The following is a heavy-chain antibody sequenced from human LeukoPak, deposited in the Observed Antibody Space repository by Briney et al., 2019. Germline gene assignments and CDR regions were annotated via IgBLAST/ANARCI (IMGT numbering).Heavy chain of an antibody. Sequence: GGSLRLSCAASRFTFSSYSMNWVRQAPGKGLGWVSSISSSSSYIYYADSVKGRFTISRDNAKNSLYLQMNSLRAEDTAVYYCARDSHYYGSGSYYNPGYYYGMDVWGQGTTVTVSS. CDR2: ISSSSSYI. CDR3: ARDSHYYGSGSYYNPGYYYGMDV. J-gene: IGHJ6*02. V-gene: IGHV3-21*01. CDR1: RFTFSSYS. D-gene: IGHD3-10*01.